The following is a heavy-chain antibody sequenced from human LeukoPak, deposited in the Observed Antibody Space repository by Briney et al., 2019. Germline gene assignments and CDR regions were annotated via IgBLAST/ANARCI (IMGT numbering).Heavy chain of an antibody. V-gene: IGHV1-3*01. CDR3: AKECKGVAGLAGILPP. D-gene: IGHD6-19*01. CDR2: INAGNGNT. J-gene: IGHJ5*02. Sequence: GASVKVSCKASGYTFTSYAMHWVRQAPGQRLEWMGWINAGNGNTKYSQKFQGRVTITRDTSASTAYMELSSLRSEDTAVYYCAKECKGVAGLAGILPPWGPGNLV. CDR1: GYTFTSYA.